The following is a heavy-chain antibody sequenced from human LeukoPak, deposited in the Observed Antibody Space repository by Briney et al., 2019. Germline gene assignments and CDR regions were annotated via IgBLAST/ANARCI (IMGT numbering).Heavy chain of an antibody. D-gene: IGHD3-10*01. J-gene: IGHJ4*02. CDR1: GFTFNTYY. CDR3: ARDPRGSEYSHFDS. Sequence: GGSLRLSCAASGFTFNTYYMSWVRQAPGKGLEWVAKIKQDGNEKHYVDSVKGRFTISRDNAKSSLYLQMNSLRAEDTAMYYCARDPRGSEYSHFDSWGQGTLVTVSS. V-gene: IGHV3-7*01. CDR2: IKQDGNEK.